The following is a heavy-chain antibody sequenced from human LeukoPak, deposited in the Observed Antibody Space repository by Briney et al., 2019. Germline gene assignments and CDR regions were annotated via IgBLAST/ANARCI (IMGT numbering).Heavy chain of an antibody. D-gene: IGHD3-22*01. CDR3: ARDFHRRLYDSSGYYLY. CDR1: GFTFSSYE. CDR2: ISSSGRTT. V-gene: IGHV3-48*03. J-gene: IGHJ4*02. Sequence: GGSLRLSCAASGFTFSSYEMNWVRQAPGKGLEWASYISSSGRTTYYADSLKGRFTISRDNAKNSLYLQMNSLRAEDTAVYYCARDFHRRLYDSSGYYLYWGQGTLVTVSS.